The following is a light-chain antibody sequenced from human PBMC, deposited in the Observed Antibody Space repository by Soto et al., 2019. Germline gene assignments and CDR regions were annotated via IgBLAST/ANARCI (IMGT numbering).Light chain of an antibody. J-gene: IGKJ1*01. Sequence: SLPPGERASLSWRASQNFGSTYLAWYQQKRGQAPRFLIYGASSRATGIPDRFSGSGSGTDFTLTISRLEPEDFAVYHCQQYGRSPTTFGQGTKVDIK. V-gene: IGKV3-20*01. CDR3: QQYGRSPTT. CDR2: GAS. CDR1: QNFGSTY.